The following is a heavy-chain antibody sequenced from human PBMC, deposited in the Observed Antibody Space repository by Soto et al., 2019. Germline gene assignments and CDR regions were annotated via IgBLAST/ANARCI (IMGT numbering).Heavy chain of an antibody. J-gene: IGHJ4*02. CDR2: IIPIFGTA. CDR1: GGTFSSYA. Sequence: QVQLVQSGAEVKKPGSSVKVSCKASGGTFSSYAISWVRQAPGQGLEWMGGIIPIFGTANYAQKFQGRVTSTADESTSTAYMELSSLRSEDKAVYYCARRDVYNRPFDYWGQGTLVTVSS. D-gene: IGHD1-1*01. V-gene: IGHV1-69*01. CDR3: ARRDVYNRPFDY.